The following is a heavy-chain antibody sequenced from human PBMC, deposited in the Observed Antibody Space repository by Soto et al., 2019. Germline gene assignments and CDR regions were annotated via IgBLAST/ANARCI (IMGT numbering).Heavy chain of an antibody. CDR1: GFTFSSYA. J-gene: IGHJ5*02. CDR2: ISGSGGST. Sequence: QPGGSLRLSCAASGFTFSSYAMSWVRQAPGKGLEWVSAISGSGGSTYYADSVKGRFTISRGNSKNTLYLQMNSLRAEDTAVYYCANLHVGIVATLSPWGQGTLVTVSS. CDR3: ANLHVGIVATLSP. V-gene: IGHV3-23*01. D-gene: IGHD5-12*01.